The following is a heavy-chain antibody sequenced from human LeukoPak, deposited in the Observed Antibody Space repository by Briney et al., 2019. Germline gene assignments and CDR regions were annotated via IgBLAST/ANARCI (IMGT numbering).Heavy chain of an antibody. CDR2: IHYSGST. D-gene: IGHD6-13*01. Sequence: PAETLSLTCTVSGGSISSYYWSWIRQPPGKGLEWIGYIHYSGSTNYNPSLKSRVTISVDTSKNQFSLKLSSVTAADTAVYYCARAGIAAAVKFDPWGQGTLVTVSS. CDR3: ARAGIAAAVKFDP. CDR1: GGSISSYY. V-gene: IGHV4-59*01. J-gene: IGHJ5*02.